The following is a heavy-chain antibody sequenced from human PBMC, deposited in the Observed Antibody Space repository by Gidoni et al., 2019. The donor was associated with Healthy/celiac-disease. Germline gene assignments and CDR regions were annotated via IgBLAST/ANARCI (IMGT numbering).Heavy chain of an antibody. J-gene: IGHJ5*02. CDR3: ARDRELYSSSPTWFDP. CDR1: GGSISSYY. D-gene: IGHD6-6*01. CDR2: IYYSGST. V-gene: IGHV4-59*01. Sequence: QVQLQESGPGLVKPSETLSLTCTVSGGSISSYYWRWIRQPPGKGLEWIGYIYYSGSTNYNPSLKSRVTISVDTSKNQFSLKLSSVTAADTAVYYCARDRELYSSSPTWFDPWGQGTLVTVSS.